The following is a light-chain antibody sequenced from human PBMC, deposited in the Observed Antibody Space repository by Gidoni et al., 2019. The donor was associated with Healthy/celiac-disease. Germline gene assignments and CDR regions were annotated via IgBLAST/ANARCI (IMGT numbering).Light chain of an antibody. CDR3: QQSYSTPFT. J-gene: IGKJ3*01. CDR2: AAS. Sequence: DIQMTPSPSSLSASVGDRVTITVRASQSISSYLNWYQQKPGKAPKLLIYAASSLQSGVPSRFSGSGSGTDGTLTISSRQPEDLATYYCQQSYSTPFTFXPXTKVDIK. V-gene: IGKV1-39*01. CDR1: QSISSY.